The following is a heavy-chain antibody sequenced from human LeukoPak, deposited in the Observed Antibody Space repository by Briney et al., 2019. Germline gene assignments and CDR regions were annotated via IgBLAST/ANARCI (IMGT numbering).Heavy chain of an antibody. J-gene: IGHJ6*03. CDR2: INPSGGNT. CDR3: AAVPAGSTSWHPRSPYYYCYMDV. V-gene: IGHV1-46*01. CDR1: GYTFTSYY. D-gene: IGHD2-2*01. Sequence: GASVKVSCKASGYTFTSYYMHWVRQAPGQGLEWMGIINPSGGNTNYAQKFQERVTITRDMSTSTAYMELSSLRSEDTAVYYCAAVPAGSTSWHPRSPYYYCYMDVWGKGTTVTVSS.